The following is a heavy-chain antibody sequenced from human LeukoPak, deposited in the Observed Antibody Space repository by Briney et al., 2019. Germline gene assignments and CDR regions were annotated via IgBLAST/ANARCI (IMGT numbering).Heavy chain of an antibody. CDR2: INHSGST. D-gene: IGHD6-6*01. V-gene: IGHV4-34*01. J-gene: IGHJ4*02. CDR3: ARLGQLASRDFDY. Sequence: PSETLSLTCAVYGGSFSGYYWSWIRQPPGKGLEWIGEINHSGSTNYNPSLKSRVTISVDTSKNQFSLKLSSVTAADTAVYYCARLGQLASRDFDYWGQGTLVTVSS. CDR1: GGSFSGYY.